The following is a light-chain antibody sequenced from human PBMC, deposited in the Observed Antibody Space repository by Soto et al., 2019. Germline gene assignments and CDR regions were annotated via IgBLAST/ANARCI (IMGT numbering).Light chain of an antibody. CDR1: YXDVGTFYF. CDR2: DVT. J-gene: IGLJ1*01. Sequence: QSALTQPRSVSGSPGQSVTISCTGSYXDVGTFYFVSWYQQYPGKGPKLIIYDVTERPSGVPDRFSGSKSGNTASLTISGLQAEDEADYYCCSYAGRYTYIFGSGTKVTVL. CDR3: CSYAGRYTYI. V-gene: IGLV2-11*01.